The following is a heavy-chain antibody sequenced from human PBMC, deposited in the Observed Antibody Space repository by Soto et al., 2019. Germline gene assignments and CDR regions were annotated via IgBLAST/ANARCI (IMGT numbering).Heavy chain of an antibody. Sequence: TGGSLRLSCSASGFTFSSYAMHWVRQAPGKGLEYVSAISSNGGSTYYADSVKGRFTISRDNSKNTLYLQMSSLRAEDTAVYYCVPGGYYDFWSGYFNYWGQGTLVTVSS. J-gene: IGHJ4*02. V-gene: IGHV3-64D*06. CDR1: GFTFSSYA. CDR3: VPGGYYDFWSGYFNY. CDR2: ISSNGGST. D-gene: IGHD3-3*01.